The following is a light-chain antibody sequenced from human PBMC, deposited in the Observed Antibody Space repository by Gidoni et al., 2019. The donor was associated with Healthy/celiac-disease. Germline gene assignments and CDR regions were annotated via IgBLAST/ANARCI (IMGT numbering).Light chain of an antibody. Sequence: QSALTQPPSSSGSPGQSFTISCTGTSSDVGGYNYVSWYQQHPGKAPKLMIYEVSKRPSGVHDRFSGSKSGNTASLTVAGLQAEDEADYYCSSYAGSNNYVFGTGTKVTVL. CDR1: SSDVGGYNY. CDR2: EVS. CDR3: SSYAGSNNYV. V-gene: IGLV2-8*01. J-gene: IGLJ1*01.